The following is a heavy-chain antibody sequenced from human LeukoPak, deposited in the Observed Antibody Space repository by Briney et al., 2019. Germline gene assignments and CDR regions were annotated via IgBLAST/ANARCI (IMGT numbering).Heavy chain of an antibody. CDR2: LWPDGSEV. D-gene: IGHD4-11*01. Sequence: GGSLRLSCAASGFSFTAYLIHWVRQAPRKGLEWVATLWPDGSEVHYMDSVKGRFTISRDNAENSLYLQMNSLRVDDTAVYYCAKLLGRVTTYDYWGQGTLVTVSS. CDR3: AKLLGRVTTYDY. V-gene: IGHV3-7*01. J-gene: IGHJ4*02. CDR1: GFSFTAYL.